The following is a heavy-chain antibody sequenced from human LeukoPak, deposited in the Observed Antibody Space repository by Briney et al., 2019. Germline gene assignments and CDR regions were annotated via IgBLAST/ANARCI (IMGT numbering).Heavy chain of an antibody. Sequence: GASVKVSCKASGYTFTSYGISWVRQAPGQGVEWMGWISGYNGNTHYAHNLQGRVTMTTDTSTSTAYMELRSLRSDDTAVYYCARDEARYSSGYYPDWFDPWGQGTLVTVSS. CDR3: ARDEARYSSGYYPDWFDP. J-gene: IGHJ5*02. D-gene: IGHD3-22*01. V-gene: IGHV1-18*01. CDR1: GYTFTSYG. CDR2: ISGYNGNT.